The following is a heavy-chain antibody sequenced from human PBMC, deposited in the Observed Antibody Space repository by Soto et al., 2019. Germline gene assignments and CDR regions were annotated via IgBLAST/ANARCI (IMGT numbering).Heavy chain of an antibody. J-gene: IGHJ4*02. D-gene: IGHD5-12*01. Sequence: GGSLRLSCAASGFTFSTYAMHWVRQAPGKGLEYVSAINSNGGSTFYANSLRGRFTISRDNSKNTRFLQMGSLRAEDMAIYYCARAFGYSGYDQLDYWGQGTLVTVSS. CDR3: ARAFGYSGYDQLDY. V-gene: IGHV3-64*01. CDR2: INSNGGST. CDR1: GFTFSTYA.